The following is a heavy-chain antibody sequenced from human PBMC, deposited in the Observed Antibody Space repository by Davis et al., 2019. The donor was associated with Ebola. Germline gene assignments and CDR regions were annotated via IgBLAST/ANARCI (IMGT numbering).Heavy chain of an antibody. V-gene: IGHV3-30*03. CDR2: ISYDGSNK. Sequence: GESLKISCAASGFTFSSYGMHWVRQAPGKGLEWVAVISYDGSNKYYADSVKGRFTISRDNSKNTLYLQMNSLRAEDTAVYYCARETTDYGDTKPLFYYYYGMDVWGQGTTVTVSS. CDR3: ARETTDYGDTKPLFYYYYGMDV. J-gene: IGHJ6*02. CDR1: GFTFSSYG. D-gene: IGHD4-17*01.